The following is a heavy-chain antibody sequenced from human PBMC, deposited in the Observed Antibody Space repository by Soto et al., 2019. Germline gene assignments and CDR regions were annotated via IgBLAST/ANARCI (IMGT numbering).Heavy chain of an antibody. J-gene: IGHJ4*02. CDR3: ARDGTSDDFWSGYLD. Sequence: PSETLSLTCTVSVGSISSGSYYWSWIRQPPGKGLEWIGYISYSGSTSYNPSLKSRVTISIDASKNQFSLKLRSVTAADTAVYYCARDGTSDDFWSGYLDWGQGTLVTVSS. CDR2: ISYSGST. D-gene: IGHD3-3*01. V-gene: IGHV4-61*01. CDR1: VGSISSGSYY.